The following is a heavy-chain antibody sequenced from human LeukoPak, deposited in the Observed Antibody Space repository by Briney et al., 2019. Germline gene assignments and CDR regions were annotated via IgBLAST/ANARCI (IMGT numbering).Heavy chain of an antibody. Sequence: GGSLRLSXAASGFTFSGYWMHWARQAPGKGLVWVSCIKGDGSDTGYADSVKGRFTISRDNAKNMLYLQMNSLRVEDTAVYYCARDPRNKGFDPWGQGTLVTVSA. CDR3: ARDPRNKGFDP. J-gene: IGHJ5*02. V-gene: IGHV3-74*01. CDR2: IKGDGSDT. CDR1: GFTFSGYW. D-gene: IGHD1/OR15-1a*01.